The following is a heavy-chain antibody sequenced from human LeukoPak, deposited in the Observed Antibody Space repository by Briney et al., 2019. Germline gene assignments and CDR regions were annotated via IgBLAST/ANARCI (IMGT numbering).Heavy chain of an antibody. V-gene: IGHV4-4*02. CDR2: IYHSGST. D-gene: IGHD6-13*01. CDR3: ARGRDLIAAAGYYFDY. J-gene: IGHJ4*02. CDR1: GGSISSSHW. Sequence: SGTLSLTCAVSGGSISSSHWWSWVRQPPGKGLEWIGEIYHSGSTNYNPSLKSRVTISVDNSKNQFSLKLSSVTAADTAVYYCARGRDLIAAAGYYFDYWGQGTLVTVSS.